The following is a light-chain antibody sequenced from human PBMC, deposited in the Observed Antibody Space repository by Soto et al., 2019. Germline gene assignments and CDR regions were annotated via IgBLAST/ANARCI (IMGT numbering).Light chain of an antibody. J-gene: IGKJ1*01. CDR3: QQYGSSPRT. CDR2: GAS. V-gene: IGKV3-20*01. CDR1: QSVSSY. Sequence: ELVLTQSPAPLSLSPGESATLSCRASQSVSSYLAWYQQKPGQAPRLLIYGASSRATGIPDRFSGSGSGTDVTLTISRLEPEDFAVDYRQQYGSSPRTFGQGTKVDIK.